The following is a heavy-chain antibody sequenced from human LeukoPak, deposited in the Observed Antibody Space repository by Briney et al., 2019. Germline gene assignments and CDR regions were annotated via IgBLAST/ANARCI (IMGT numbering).Heavy chain of an antibody. D-gene: IGHD1-26*01. CDR2: ISSGSSYI. V-gene: IGHV3-21*01. J-gene: IGHJ3*02. CDR3: ARYFHAKWEPDAFDI. Sequence: GGSLRLSCAASGFTFSSYSMNWVRQAPGKGLEWVSSISSGSSYIYYADSVKGRFTISRDNAKNSLYLQMNSLRAEDTAVYYCARYFHAKWEPDAFDIWGQGTMVTVSS. CDR1: GFTFSSYS.